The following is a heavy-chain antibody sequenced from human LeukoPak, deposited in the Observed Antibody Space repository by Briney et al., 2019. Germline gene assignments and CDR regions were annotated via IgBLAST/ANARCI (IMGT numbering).Heavy chain of an antibody. CDR1: GYTFTGYY. J-gene: IGHJ3*02. V-gene: IGHV1-2*02. CDR2: INPNSGGT. CDR3: ARDRLRYFDWLPLSTVDHAFDI. D-gene: IGHD3-9*01. Sequence: ASVKVSCKASGYTFTGYYMHWVRQAPGQGLEWMGWINPNSGGTNYAQKLQGRVTMTTDTSTSTAYMELRSLRSDDTAVYYCARDRLRYFDWLPLSTVDHAFDIWGQGTMVTVSS.